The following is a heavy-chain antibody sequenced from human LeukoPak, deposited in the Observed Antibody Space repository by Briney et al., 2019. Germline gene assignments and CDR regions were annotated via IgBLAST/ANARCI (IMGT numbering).Heavy chain of an antibody. V-gene: IGHV1-69*04. CDR2: IIPILGIA. D-gene: IGHD3-22*01. CDR1: GGTFSGYA. J-gene: IGHJ4*02. Sequence: SVKVSCKASGGTFSGYAISWVRQAPGQGLEWMGRIIPILGIANYAQMFQGRVTITADKSTSTAYMELSSLRSEDTAVYYCAADYYDSSRSFDYWGQGTLVTVSS. CDR3: AADYYDSSRSFDY.